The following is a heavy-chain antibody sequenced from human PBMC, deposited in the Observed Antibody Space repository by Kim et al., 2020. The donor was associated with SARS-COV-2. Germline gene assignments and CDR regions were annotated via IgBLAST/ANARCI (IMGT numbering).Heavy chain of an antibody. D-gene: IGHD3-16*02. CDR3: AKAQASTNYDYVWGSYRASYYYYGMDV. CDR1: GFTFSSYA. J-gene: IGHJ6*02. CDR2: ISGSGGST. V-gene: IGHV3-23*01. Sequence: GGSLRLSCAASGFTFSSYAMSWVRQAPGKGLEWVSAISGSGGSTYYADSVKGRFTISRDNSKNTLYLQMNSLRAEDTAVYYCAKAQASTNYDYVWGSYRASYYYYGMDVWGQGTTVTVSS.